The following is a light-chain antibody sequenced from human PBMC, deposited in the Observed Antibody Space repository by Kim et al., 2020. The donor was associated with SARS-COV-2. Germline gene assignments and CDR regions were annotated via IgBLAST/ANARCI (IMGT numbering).Light chain of an antibody. CDR3: QSYNSAPWT. Sequence: GDRVTITCRASQGISSFLGWYQQKPGEVPQLLIYAASTLQVGVPSRFSGSGSGRDFTLTISSLQAEDVATYYCQSYNSAPWTFGQGTKVDIK. CDR2: AAS. J-gene: IGKJ1*01. V-gene: IGKV1-27*01. CDR1: QGISSF.